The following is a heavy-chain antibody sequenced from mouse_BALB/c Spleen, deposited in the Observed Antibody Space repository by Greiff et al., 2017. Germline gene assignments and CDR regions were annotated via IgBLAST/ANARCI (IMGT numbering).Heavy chain of an antibody. CDR2: IDTSDSYT. CDR3: AKGDGGFDY. D-gene: IGHD3-3*01. CDR1: GYTFTDYW. Sequence: VQLQQPGAELVMPGASVKMSCKASGYTFTDYWMHWVKQRPGQGLEWIGAIDTSDSYTSYNQKFKGKATLTVDESSSTAYMQLSSLTSEDSAVYYCAKGDGGFDYWGQGTTLTVSS. V-gene: IGHV1-69*01. J-gene: IGHJ2*01.